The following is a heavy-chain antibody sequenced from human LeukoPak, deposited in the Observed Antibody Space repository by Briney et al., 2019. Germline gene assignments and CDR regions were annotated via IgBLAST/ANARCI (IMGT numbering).Heavy chain of an antibody. CDR2: IWYDGSNK. D-gene: IGHD1-1*01. CDR1: GFTFSSYG. Sequence: GSLRLSCAASGFTFSSYGMHWVRQAPGKGLEWVAVIWYDGSNKYYADSVRGRFTISRDNSKNTLYLQMNSLRADDTAVYHCARDVWSDGNYYMDVWGKGTTVTVSS. V-gene: IGHV3-33*01. J-gene: IGHJ6*03. CDR3: ARDVWSDGNYYMDV.